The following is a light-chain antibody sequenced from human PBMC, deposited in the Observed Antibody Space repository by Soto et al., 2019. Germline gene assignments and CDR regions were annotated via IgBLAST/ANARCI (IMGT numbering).Light chain of an antibody. J-gene: IGKJ1*01. CDR3: QQYNNWPPWT. CDR1: QSVSSAN. Sequence: EIVLTQSPGTLSLSPGERATLSCRASQSVSSANFAWYQQKPGQAPRLLIYGASTRATGIPARFSGSGSGTEFTLTISSLQSEDFAVYYCQQYNNWPPWTFGQGTKVDI. V-gene: IGKV3-15*01. CDR2: GAS.